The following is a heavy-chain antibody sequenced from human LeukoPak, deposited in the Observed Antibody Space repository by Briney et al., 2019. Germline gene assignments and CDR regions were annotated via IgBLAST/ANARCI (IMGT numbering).Heavy chain of an antibody. J-gene: IGHJ3*02. CDR2: IRYDGSNK. D-gene: IGHD1-26*01. CDR3: AKDKDGRYIVGASHAFDI. CDR1: GFTFSNFA. V-gene: IGHV3-30*02. Sequence: GGSLRLSCVASGFTFSNFAMNWVRQAPGKGLEWVAFIRYDGSNKYYADSVKGRFTISRDNSKNTLYLQMNSLRAEDTAVYYCAKDKDGRYIVGASHAFDIWGQGTMVTVSS.